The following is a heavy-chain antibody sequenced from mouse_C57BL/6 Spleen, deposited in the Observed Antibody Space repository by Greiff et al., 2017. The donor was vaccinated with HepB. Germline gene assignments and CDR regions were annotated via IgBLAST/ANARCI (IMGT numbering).Heavy chain of an antibody. D-gene: IGHD1-1*01. CDR1: GFNIKDYY. CDR2: IDPEDGDT. V-gene: IGHV14-1*01. Sequence: EVQLQQSGAELVRPGASVKLSCTASGFNIKDYYMHWVKQRPEQGLEWIGRIDPEDGDTEYAPKFQGKATMTADTSSNTAYLQLSSLTSADTAVYYCTTEGGSSTYYFDYWGQGTTLTVSS. CDR3: TTEGGSSTYYFDY. J-gene: IGHJ2*01.